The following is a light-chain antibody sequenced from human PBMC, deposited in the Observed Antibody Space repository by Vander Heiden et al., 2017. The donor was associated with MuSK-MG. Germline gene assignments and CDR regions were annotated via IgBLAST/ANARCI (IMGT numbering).Light chain of an antibody. CDR3: QQDGSSPRT. Sequence: EIVLMQSPGTLSLSPGERATLSCRASQRVSSSHLAWYQQKPGQAPRLLIYGASRRATGIPDRFSGSGFGTDFTLTISRLEPEDFAVYYCQQDGSSPRTFVQGTKLEIK. V-gene: IGKV3-20*01. J-gene: IGKJ2*01. CDR2: GAS. CDR1: QRVSSSH.